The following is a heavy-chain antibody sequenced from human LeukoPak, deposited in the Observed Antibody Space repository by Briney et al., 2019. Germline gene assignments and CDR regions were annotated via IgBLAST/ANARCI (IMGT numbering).Heavy chain of an antibody. D-gene: IGHD3-22*01. Sequence: GESLKISCKGPGDSFTKYWIGWARQMPGKGLEWMGIIYPGDSDTRYSPSFQGQVTISADKSISTAYLQWTSLKASDTAMYYCAGSYYDSSGYYNNWFDPWGQGTLVTVSS. J-gene: IGHJ5*02. CDR3: AGSYYDSSGYYNNWFDP. CDR1: GDSFTKYW. CDR2: IYPGDSDT. V-gene: IGHV5-51*01.